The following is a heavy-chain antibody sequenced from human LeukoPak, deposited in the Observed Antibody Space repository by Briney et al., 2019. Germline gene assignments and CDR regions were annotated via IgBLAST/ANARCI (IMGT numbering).Heavy chain of an antibody. V-gene: IGHV1-18*01. Sequence: ASVKVSCKASGYTFTSYGISWVRQAPGQGLEWMGWISAYNGNTNYAQKLQGRVTMTTDTSTSTAYMELRSLRSDDTAVYYCARVHVLLWFGEVYYSDYWGQGTLVTVSS. CDR2: ISAYNGNT. J-gene: IGHJ4*02. CDR1: GYTFTSYG. D-gene: IGHD3-10*01. CDR3: ARVHVLLWFGEVYYSDY.